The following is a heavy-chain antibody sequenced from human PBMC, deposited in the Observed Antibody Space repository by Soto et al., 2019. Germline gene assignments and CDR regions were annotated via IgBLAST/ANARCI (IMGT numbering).Heavy chain of an antibody. D-gene: IGHD3-16*01. CDR3: ARGNPFNYAGFDV. CDR1: GYTFSDFD. Sequence: QAHLEQSGAEVKRPGASVTVSCKASGYTFSDFDINWLRQAAGQGPEWMGWMNAKSGDTFSAQRFQGKFSMTWDTSLNTAYMDVGSLTSDDAAIYYCARGNPFNYAGFDVWGQGTTVAVSS. J-gene: IGHJ6*02. V-gene: IGHV1-8*01. CDR2: MNAKSGDT.